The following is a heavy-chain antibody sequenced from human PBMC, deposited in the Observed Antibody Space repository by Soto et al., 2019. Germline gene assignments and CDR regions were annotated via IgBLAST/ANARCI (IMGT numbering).Heavy chain of an antibody. D-gene: IGHD2-21*02. CDR3: AKSLVTPSDAFDL. Sequence: GAPRHSCAAPGVTFWDYALNLGRQGPGKGLEWISSISDPGTSTYYANSVKGRFSMSRDNSKNTLFLQMNRLRADDTAVYFCAKSLVTPSDAFDLWGRGTLVTVSS. J-gene: IGHJ3*01. CDR1: GVTFWDYA. V-gene: IGHV3-23*01. CDR2: ISDPGTST.